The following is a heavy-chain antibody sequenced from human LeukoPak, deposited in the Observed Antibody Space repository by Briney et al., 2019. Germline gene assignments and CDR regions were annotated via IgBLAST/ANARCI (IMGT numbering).Heavy chain of an antibody. Sequence: SETLSLTCTVSGGSISTSSYYWGWIRQPPGKGLECIGNIYYSGSTYYNPSLKRRVTISVDTSKNQFSLKLSSVTAADTAVYYCARSLDILTGSYNFPFDYWGQGTLVTVSS. CDR2: IYYSGST. CDR3: ARSLDILTGSYNFPFDY. CDR1: GGSISTSSYY. D-gene: IGHD3-9*01. J-gene: IGHJ4*02. V-gene: IGHV4-39*07.